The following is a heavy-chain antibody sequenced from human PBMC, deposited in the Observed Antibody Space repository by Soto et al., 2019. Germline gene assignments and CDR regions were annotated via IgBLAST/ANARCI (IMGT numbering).Heavy chain of an antibody. CDR2: IYYIGSA. J-gene: IGHJ4*02. Sequence: SETLSGTCTVSVGSISSYYWRWIRQPPGKGLEWIGYIYYIGSANYNPSLKSRVTISVDTSKNQFSLKLSSVTAADTAVYYCARGEVLWFGESKWGQGTLVSVSS. D-gene: IGHD3-10*01. CDR1: VGSISSYY. V-gene: IGHV4-59*01. CDR3: ARGEVLWFGESK.